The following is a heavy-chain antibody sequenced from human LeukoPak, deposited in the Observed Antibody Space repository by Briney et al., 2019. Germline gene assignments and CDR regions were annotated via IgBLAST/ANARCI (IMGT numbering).Heavy chain of an antibody. CDR2: INSDGSST. Sequence: PGGSLRLSCVASGFRFSDYEMNWVRQAPGKGLVWVSRINSDGSSTSYADSVKGRFTISRDNAKNTVYLQMNSLRAEDTAVYYCATSRTFDYWGQGTLVTVSS. J-gene: IGHJ4*02. CDR3: ATSRTFDY. CDR1: GFRFSDYE. D-gene: IGHD2-8*01. V-gene: IGHV3-74*01.